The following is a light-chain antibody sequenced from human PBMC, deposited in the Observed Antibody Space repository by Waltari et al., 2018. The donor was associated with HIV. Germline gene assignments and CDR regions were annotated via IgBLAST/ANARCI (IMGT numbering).Light chain of an antibody. CDR2: RNK. J-gene: IGLJ2*01. V-gene: IGLV1-47*01. Sequence: QSVLTQPPSASGTPGQRITISCSGSSSKIGNNYVHWYQHLPGTAPKLLIYRNKQRASGVPDRFPGSKSGTSASLASSGLRSEDEADYYCVTWADRSSGPVVFGGGTKVTVL. CDR1: SSKIGNNY. CDR3: VTWADRSSGPVV.